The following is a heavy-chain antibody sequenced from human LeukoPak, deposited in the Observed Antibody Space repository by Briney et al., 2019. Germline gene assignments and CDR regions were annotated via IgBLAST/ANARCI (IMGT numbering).Heavy chain of an antibody. CDR3: ATVTKGYSGTYSYYYFYMDV. V-gene: IGHV3-48*03. J-gene: IGHJ6*03. D-gene: IGHD1-26*01. CDR1: GFTFSSYE. CDR2: ISSSGTTI. Sequence: GGSLRLSCAASGFTFSSYEMNWVRQAPGKGLEWVSYISSSGTTIYYADSVKGRFTISRDNAKNSLYLQMNSLRAEDTAVYYCATVTKGYSGTYSYYYFYMDVWGKGTTVTVSS.